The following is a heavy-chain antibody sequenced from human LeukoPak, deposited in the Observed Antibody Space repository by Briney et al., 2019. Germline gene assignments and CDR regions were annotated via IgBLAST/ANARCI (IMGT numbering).Heavy chain of an antibody. CDR2: IYYSGST. D-gene: IGHD2-2*01. J-gene: IGHJ5*02. CDR3: AREDIVVVPAAMSNRFDP. Sequence: SETLSLTPTVSRGSISSSSYYWGWIRQPPGKGLELIGSIYYSGSTYYNPSLKSRVTISVDTSKNQFSLKLRSVTAADTAVYYCAREDIVVVPAAMSNRFDPWGQGTLVTVSS. V-gene: IGHV4-39*02. CDR1: RGSISSSSYY.